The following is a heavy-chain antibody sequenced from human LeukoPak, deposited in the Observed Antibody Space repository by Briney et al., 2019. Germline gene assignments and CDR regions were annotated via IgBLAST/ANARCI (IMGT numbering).Heavy chain of an antibody. D-gene: IGHD5-18*01. CDR1: GGSISTYY. CDR3: ARDKAHSYGRYFDP. V-gene: IGHV4-59*01. J-gene: IGHJ5*02. CDR2: ISNGNT. Sequence: SDTLSLTCSVAGGSISTYYWNWIRQTPGKGLEWIGHISNGNTDYNPSLKSRVTISVDKSKNQFSLKLTSATAADTAVYYCARDKAHSYGRYFDPWGQGALVIVSS.